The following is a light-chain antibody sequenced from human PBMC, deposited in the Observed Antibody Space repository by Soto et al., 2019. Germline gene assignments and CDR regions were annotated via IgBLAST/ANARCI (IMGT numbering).Light chain of an antibody. CDR1: NIGSKS. V-gene: IGLV3-21*02. CDR2: DDS. J-gene: IGLJ2*01. CDR3: QVWDSSSDHVV. Sequence: SYELTQPPSVSVAPGQTARITCGGNNIGSKSVHWYQQKPGQAPVLVVYDDSDRPSGIPERFSGSNSGNTATLTIPRVGAGDEADYYCQVWDSSSDHVVFGGGTKVTVL.